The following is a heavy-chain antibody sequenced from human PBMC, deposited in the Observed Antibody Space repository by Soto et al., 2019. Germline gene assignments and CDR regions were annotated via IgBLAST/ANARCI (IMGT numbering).Heavy chain of an antibody. Sequence: GVSLRLSCAASGFTFSSYGMHWVRQAPGKGLEWVAVISYDGSNKYYADSVKGRFTISRDNSKNTLYLQMNSLRAEDTVVYYCAKDKYYDYYMDVWGKGTTVTVSS. J-gene: IGHJ6*03. D-gene: IGHD3-3*01. CDR1: GFTFSSYG. CDR2: ISYDGSNK. CDR3: AKDKYYDYYMDV. V-gene: IGHV3-30*18.